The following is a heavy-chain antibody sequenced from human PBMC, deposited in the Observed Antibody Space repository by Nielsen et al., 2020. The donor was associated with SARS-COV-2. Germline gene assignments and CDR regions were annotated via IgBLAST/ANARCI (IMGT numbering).Heavy chain of an antibody. CDR1: GFTFSNAW. D-gene: IGHD6-13*01. V-gene: IGHV3-15*01. CDR3: ARGLQQQLVLTDAFDI. J-gene: IGHJ3*02. CDR2: IKSKTDGGPT. Sequence: GGSLRLSCAASGFTFSNAWMSWVRQAPGKGLEWVGRIKSKTDGGPTDYAAPVKGRFTISRDDSKNTLYLQMNSLRAEDTAVYYCARGLQQQLVLTDAFDIWGQGTMVTVSS.